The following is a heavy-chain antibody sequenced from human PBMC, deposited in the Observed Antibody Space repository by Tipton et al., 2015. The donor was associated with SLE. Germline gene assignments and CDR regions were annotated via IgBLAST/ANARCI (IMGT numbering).Heavy chain of an antibody. CDR1: GFRFTTYW. J-gene: IGHJ4*02. CDR2: IKQDGTEK. D-gene: IGHD3/OR15-3a*01. CDR3: ARDWTPLDY. Sequence: SLRLSCAASGFRFTTYWMTWVRQAPGKGLEWVADIKQDGTEKRYVDSVKGRFTISRDNAKNSLYLQMDSLRAEDTAVYYCARDWTPLDYWGQGTLVSVSS. V-gene: IGHV3-7*01.